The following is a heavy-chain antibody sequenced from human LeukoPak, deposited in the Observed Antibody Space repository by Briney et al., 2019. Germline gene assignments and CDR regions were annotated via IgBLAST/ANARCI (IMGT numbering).Heavy chain of an antibody. CDR3: ARVRAYSSQYYGMDV. Sequence: ASVKVSCKASGYTFTGYYMHWVRQAPGQGLEWMGWIIVGNGNTEYSQKFQDRVTIARDTSASTAYMELSSLRSEDTAVYYCARVRAYSSQYYGMDVWGQGTTVTVSS. V-gene: IGHV1-3*01. J-gene: IGHJ6*02. CDR1: GYTFTGYY. D-gene: IGHD5-18*01. CDR2: IIVGNGNT.